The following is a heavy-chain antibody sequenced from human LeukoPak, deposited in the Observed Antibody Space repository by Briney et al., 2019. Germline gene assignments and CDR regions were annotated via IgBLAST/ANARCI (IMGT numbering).Heavy chain of an antibody. J-gene: IGHJ3*02. D-gene: IGHD6-13*01. V-gene: IGHV3-20*04. CDR3: ARTKQQLVLDAFDI. CDR1: GFTFDDYG. CDR2: INWDGGST. Sequence: PGGSLRLSWAASGFTFDDYGMSWVRQAPGKGLEWVSGINWDGGSTGYADSVKGRFTISRDNAKNSLYLQMNSLRAEDTALYYCARTKQQLVLDAFDIWGQGTMVTVSS.